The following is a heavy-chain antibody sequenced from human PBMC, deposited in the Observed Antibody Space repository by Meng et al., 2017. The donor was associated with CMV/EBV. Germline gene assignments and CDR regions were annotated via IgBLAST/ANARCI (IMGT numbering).Heavy chain of an antibody. CDR1: GGSFSGYY. J-gene: IGHJ6*02. D-gene: IGHD3-3*01. CDR3: ARIGAEYYDFWSGYYTDYYYGMDV. V-gene: IGHV4-34*01. CDR2: INHSGST. Sequence: SETLSLTCAVYGGSFSGYYWGWIRQPPGKGLEWIGEINHSGSTNYNPSLKRRVTISVDTSKNQFSPELGAVTAAGTAVYYCARIGAEYYDFWSGYYTDYYYGMDVWGQGTTVTVSS.